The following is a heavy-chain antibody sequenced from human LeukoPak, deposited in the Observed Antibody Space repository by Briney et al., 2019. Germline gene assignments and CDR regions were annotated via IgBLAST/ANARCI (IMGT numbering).Heavy chain of an antibody. CDR3: ARDWNYGFDY. D-gene: IGHD1-7*01. Sequence: GGSLRLSCAASGFTFSKTWMSWVRQAPGEGLEWVANIKVDGSERYYVDSVKGRFTISRDNAKNSLYLQMNSLRAEDTAIYYCARDWNYGFDYWGQGTLVTVSS. CDR1: GFTFSKTW. CDR2: IKVDGSER. V-gene: IGHV3-7*01. J-gene: IGHJ4*02.